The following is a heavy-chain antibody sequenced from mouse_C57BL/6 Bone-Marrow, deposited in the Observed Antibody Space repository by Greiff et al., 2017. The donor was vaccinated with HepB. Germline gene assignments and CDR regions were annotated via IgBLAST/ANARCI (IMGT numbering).Heavy chain of an antibody. V-gene: IGHV7-1*01. J-gene: IGHJ4*01. Sequence: EVKVVESGGGLVQSGRSLRLSCATSGFTFSDFYMEWVRQAPGKGLEWIAASRNKANDYTTEYSASVKGRFIVSRDTSQSILYLQMNALRAEDTAIYYCAREYCFDYWGQGTSVTVSS. CDR2: SRNKANDYTT. CDR3: AREYCFDY. CDR1: GFTFSDFY.